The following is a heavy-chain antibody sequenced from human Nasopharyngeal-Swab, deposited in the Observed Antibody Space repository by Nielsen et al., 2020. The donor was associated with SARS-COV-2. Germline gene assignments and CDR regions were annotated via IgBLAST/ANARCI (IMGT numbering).Heavy chain of an antibody. CDR3: AGTQWYDYYGMDV. J-gene: IGHJ6*02. D-gene: IGHD2-15*01. CDR1: GASLSGYY. CDR2: INHSGST. V-gene: IGHV4-34*01. Sequence: SETLSLTCAVYGASLSGYYWSWIRQPPGKVLEWIGEINHSGSTNYNPSLKSRVTISVDTSKNQFSLKLTSVTAADTAVYSCAGTQWYDYYGMDVWGQGTTVTVSS.